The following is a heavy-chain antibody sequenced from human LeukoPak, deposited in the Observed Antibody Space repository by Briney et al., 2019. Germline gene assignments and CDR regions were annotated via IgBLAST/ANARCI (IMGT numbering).Heavy chain of an antibody. J-gene: IGHJ4*02. V-gene: IGHV5-51*01. CDR3: ARRQGCSTSSCPPDS. CDR2: IYPGDSDT. CDR1: GYSFNTYW. D-gene: IGHD2-2*01. Sequence: RGEPLKISCRGSGYSFNTYWIGWVRQMRGKGLEWMGIIYPGDSDTRYSPSFRGQVTMSADKSINTAYLQWSSLKASDTAMCFCARRQGCSTSSCPPDSWGQGTLVTVSS.